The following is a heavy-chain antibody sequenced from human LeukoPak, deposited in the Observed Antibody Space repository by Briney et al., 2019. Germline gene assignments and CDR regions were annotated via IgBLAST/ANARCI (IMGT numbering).Heavy chain of an antibody. D-gene: IGHD1-26*01. Sequence: RHGESLKISCKGSGYSFTSYWIGWVRQMPGKGLEWMGIIYPGDSDTRYSPSFQGQVAISADKSINTAYLQWSSLKASDTAMYYCARHHSGTYYYDWDFDLWGRGTLVTVSS. J-gene: IGHJ2*01. V-gene: IGHV5-51*01. CDR2: IYPGDSDT. CDR1: GYSFTSYW. CDR3: ARHHSGTYYYDWDFDL.